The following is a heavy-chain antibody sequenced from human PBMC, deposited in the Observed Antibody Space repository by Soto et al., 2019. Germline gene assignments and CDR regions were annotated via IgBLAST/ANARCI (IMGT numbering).Heavy chain of an antibody. CDR3: VKDRVESGLGEVDY. J-gene: IGHJ4*02. CDR2: ISYDGSKK. V-gene: IGHV3-30*18. CDR1: GFTFSTYG. D-gene: IGHD3-16*01. Sequence: GGSLRLSCAATGFTFSTYGTHWVRQAPGKGLEWVAVISYDGSKKYYADSVKGRFTISRDNSKSTLYLQMNSLGADDTAVYYCVKDRVESGLGEVDYWGQGTLVTVSS.